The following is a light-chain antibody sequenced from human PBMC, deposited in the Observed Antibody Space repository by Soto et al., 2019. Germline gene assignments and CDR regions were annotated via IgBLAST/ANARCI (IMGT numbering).Light chain of an antibody. CDR3: SSYTGTNPPLV. CDR2: EVT. CDR1: SSDIGGYNY. V-gene: IGLV2-14*01. Sequence: QSALTQPASVSGSPGQSITIYCAGTSSDIGGYNYVSWYQQHPGKAPKLMIFEVTNRPSGVSDRFSGSKSGNTASLTISGLQAEDEADYYCSSYTGTNPPLVFRTGTKVTVL. J-gene: IGLJ1*01.